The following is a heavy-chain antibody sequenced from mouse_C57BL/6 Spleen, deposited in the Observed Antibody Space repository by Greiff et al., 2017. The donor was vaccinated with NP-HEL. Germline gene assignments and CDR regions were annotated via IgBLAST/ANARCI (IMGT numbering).Heavy chain of an antibody. V-gene: IGHV5-9*01. CDR1: GFTFSSYT. CDR3: AQTGITTVVVYWYFDV. CDR2: ISGGGGNT. J-gene: IGHJ1*03. D-gene: IGHD1-1*01. Sequence: EVKLMESGGGLVKPGGSLKLSCAASGFTFSSYTMSWVRQTPEKRLEWVATISGGGGNTYYPDSVKGRFTISRDNAKNTLYLQMSSLRSEDTALYYCAQTGITTVVVYWYFDVWGTGTTVTVSS.